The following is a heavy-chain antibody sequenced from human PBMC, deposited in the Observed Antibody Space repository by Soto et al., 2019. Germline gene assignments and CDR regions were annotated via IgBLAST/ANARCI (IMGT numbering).Heavy chain of an antibody. Sequence: QVQLQESGPGLVKPSQTLSLTCTVSGGSISSGGYYWSWIRQHPGKGLEWIGYIYYSGSTYYNPSLKRRVTISVDTSKNQFSLKLSSVTAADTAVYYCAREGIQLWSNNYFDYWGQGTLVTVSS. CDR2: IYYSGST. J-gene: IGHJ4*02. CDR3: AREGIQLWSNNYFDY. CDR1: GGSISSGGYY. V-gene: IGHV4-31*03. D-gene: IGHD5-18*01.